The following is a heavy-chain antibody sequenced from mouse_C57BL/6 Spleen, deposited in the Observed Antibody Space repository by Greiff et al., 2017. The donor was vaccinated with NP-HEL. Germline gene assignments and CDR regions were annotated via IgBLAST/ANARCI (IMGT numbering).Heavy chain of an antibody. J-gene: IGHJ2*01. CDR1: GFTFSDYY. CDR3: AREETAQAHFDY. Sequence: EVQLVESEGGLVQPGSSMKLSCTASGFTFSDYYMAWVRQVPEKGLEWVANINYDGSSTYYLDSLKSRFIISRDNAKNILYLQMSSLKSEDTATYYCAREETAQAHFDYWGQGTTLTVSS. V-gene: IGHV5-16*01. CDR2: INYDGSST. D-gene: IGHD3-2*02.